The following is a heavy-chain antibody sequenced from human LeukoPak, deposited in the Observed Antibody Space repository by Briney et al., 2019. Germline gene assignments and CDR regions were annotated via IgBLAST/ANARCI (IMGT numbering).Heavy chain of an antibody. CDR3: AKDQVLLWFGEPPRGRYYYYMDV. J-gene: IGHJ6*03. D-gene: IGHD3-10*01. CDR1: GYTFTSYD. Sequence: GASVKVSCKASGYTFTSYDINWVRQATGQGLEWMGWMNPNSGNTGYAQKLQGRVTMTTDTSTSTAYMELRSLRSDDTAVYYCAKDQVLLWFGEPPRGRYYYYMDVWGKGTTVTVSS. V-gene: IGHV1-8*02. CDR2: MNPNSGNT.